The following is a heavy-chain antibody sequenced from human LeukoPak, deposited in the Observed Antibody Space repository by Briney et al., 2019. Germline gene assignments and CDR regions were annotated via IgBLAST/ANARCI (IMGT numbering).Heavy chain of an antibody. CDR1: GFTFSTYW. D-gene: IGHD2-8*01. V-gene: IGHV3-7*01. CDR3: ARDDMVYVYGGHDY. J-gene: IGHJ4*02. Sequence: GGSLRLSCAASGFTFSTYWMSWVRQAPGKGLEWVANIKQDGSEKYYVDSVKGRFTISRDNAKNSLYLQMNSLRAEDTAVYYCARDDMVYVYGGHDYWGQGTLVTVSS. CDR2: IKQDGSEK.